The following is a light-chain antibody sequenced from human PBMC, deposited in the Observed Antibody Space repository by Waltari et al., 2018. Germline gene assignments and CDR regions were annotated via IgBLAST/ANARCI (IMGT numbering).Light chain of an antibody. Sequence: DIVMTQSPDSLAVSLGERATINCKSSQGVLYSSNNKNYLAWYHQKPGQPPKLLIYWASTRESGVPDRFSGSGSGTDFTLTISSVQAEDVAVYYCQQYYSTPTFGQRTKLEIK. J-gene: IGKJ2*01. CDR3: QQYYSTPT. V-gene: IGKV4-1*01. CDR2: WAS. CDR1: QGVLYSSNNKNY.